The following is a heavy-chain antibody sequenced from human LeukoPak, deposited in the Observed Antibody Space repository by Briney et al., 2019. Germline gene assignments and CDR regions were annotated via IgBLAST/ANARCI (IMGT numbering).Heavy chain of an antibody. CDR3: ARVVGVYYFDY. V-gene: IGHV4-59*01. Sequence: SEALSLTCTVSGGSISSYYWSWIRQPPGEGLEWIGYIYYSGSTNYNPSLKSRFTISVDTSKNQFSLKPSSVTAADTAVYYCARVVGVYYFDYWGQGTLVTVSS. CDR2: IYYSGST. D-gene: IGHD5/OR15-5a*01. J-gene: IGHJ4*02. CDR1: GGSISSYY.